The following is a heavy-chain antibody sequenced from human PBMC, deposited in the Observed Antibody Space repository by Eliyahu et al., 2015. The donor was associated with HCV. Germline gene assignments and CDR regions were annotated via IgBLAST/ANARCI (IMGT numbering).Heavy chain of an antibody. CDR3: ARDQVSMAQLPR. V-gene: IGHV3-66*02. J-gene: IGHJ4*02. CDR1: VSTTY. Sequence: EVQLEESGGGLVQPGXSLRLSCXXIVSTTYMFWVRQAPGKGLEWVSSFYKDGRTYYADSVKGRFTISRDNSKSTLYLQMHSLRGEDTALYYCARDQVSMAQLPRWGQGTLVTVSS. D-gene: IGHD1-1*01. CDR2: FYKDGRT.